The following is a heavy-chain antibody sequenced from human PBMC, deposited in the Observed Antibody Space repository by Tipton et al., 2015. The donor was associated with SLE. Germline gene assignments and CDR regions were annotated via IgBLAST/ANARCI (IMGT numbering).Heavy chain of an antibody. Sequence: TLSLTCSVSGGSLSNSYWTWIRQSPGKGLEWVGSIFYTGSAHYNPSLTERVTISLDKSKNQFSLEVTSVTAADTALYYCARERHGDYDAFDIWGQGTMVTVSS. CDR3: ARERHGDYDAFDI. J-gene: IGHJ3*02. CDR2: IFYTGSA. CDR1: GGSLSNSY. V-gene: IGHV4-59*12. D-gene: IGHD4-17*01.